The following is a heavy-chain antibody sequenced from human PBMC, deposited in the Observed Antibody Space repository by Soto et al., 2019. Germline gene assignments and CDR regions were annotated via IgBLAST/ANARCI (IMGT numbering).Heavy chain of an antibody. D-gene: IGHD6-13*01. CDR3: ARHMAIVMWQQRGGAFDI. CDR2: IYYSGST. Sequence: QLQLQESGPGLVKPSETLSLTCTVSGGSISSSSYYWGWIRQPPGKGLEWIGSIYYSGSTYYNPSLKSRVTISVDTSKNQFSLKLSSVTAADTAVYYCARHMAIVMWQQRGGAFDIWGQGTMVTVSS. V-gene: IGHV4-39*01. J-gene: IGHJ3*02. CDR1: GGSISSSSYY.